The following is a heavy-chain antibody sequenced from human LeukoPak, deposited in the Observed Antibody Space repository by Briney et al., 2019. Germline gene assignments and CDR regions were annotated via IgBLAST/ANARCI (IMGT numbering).Heavy chain of an antibody. J-gene: IGHJ3*02. Sequence: SGGSLRLSCAASGFTLSSYWMHWVRQAPGKGLVWVSRINSDGSSTSYADSVKGRFTISRDNSKNTLYLQMNSLRAEDTAVYYCAKGRLGAFDIWGQGTMVTVSS. CDR1: GFTLSSYW. CDR3: AKGRLGAFDI. V-gene: IGHV3-74*01. D-gene: IGHD3-16*01. CDR2: INSDGSST.